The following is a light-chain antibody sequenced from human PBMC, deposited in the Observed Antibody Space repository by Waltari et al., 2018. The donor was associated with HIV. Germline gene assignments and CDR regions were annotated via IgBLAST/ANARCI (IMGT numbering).Light chain of an antibody. V-gene: IGKV3-15*01. Sequence: IVMTQTPTTLSASPRERATLSCRASQSVYVNLAWYQQKHGQPPRLLIYGASTRATDIPARFSGSGSGTEFTLTISSLQSEDFALYYCQQYVSWPTFGQGTKLEIK. CDR3: QQYVSWPT. CDR2: GAS. J-gene: IGKJ2*01. CDR1: QSVYVN.